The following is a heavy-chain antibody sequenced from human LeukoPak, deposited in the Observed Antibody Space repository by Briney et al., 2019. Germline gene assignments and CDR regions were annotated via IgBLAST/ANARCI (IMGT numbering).Heavy chain of an antibody. J-gene: IGHJ4*02. D-gene: IGHD3-3*01. Sequence: GGSLRLSCAASGFTFSSYGMHWVRRAPGKGLEWVAFIRYDGSNKYYADSVEGRFTISRDNSKNTLYLQMNSLRAEDTAVYYCAKDSGDFWSGYYTSNFDYWGQGTLVTVSS. CDR1: GFTFSSYG. V-gene: IGHV3-30*02. CDR3: AKDSGDFWSGYYTSNFDY. CDR2: IRYDGSNK.